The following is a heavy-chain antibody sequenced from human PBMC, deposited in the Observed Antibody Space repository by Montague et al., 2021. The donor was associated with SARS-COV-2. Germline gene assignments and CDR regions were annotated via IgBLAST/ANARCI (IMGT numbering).Heavy chain of an antibody. Sequence: SETLSLTCAVYGGSFNGYYWNWIRQPPGKGLEWIGEISDIGSTTYNPSLESRLTASVDRFKNQFSLRLTSVTAADTAVYYCVRERECSGGSCYGPDDDAFGIWSQGTVVTVSS. CDR3: VRERECSGGSCYGPDDDAFGI. V-gene: IGHV4-34*01. J-gene: IGHJ3*02. D-gene: IGHD2-15*01. CDR1: GGSFNGYY. CDR2: ISDIGST.